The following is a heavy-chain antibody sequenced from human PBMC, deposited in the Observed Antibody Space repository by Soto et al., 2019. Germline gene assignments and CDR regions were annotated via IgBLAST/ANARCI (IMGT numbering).Heavy chain of an antibody. J-gene: IGHJ4*02. Sequence: QVHLVQSGAEVKKPGASVKVSCKASGYTFTSYAISWVRQAPGQGLEWMGWIRGYNGDTKYAQKLQGRVTMTTDTSPGTAYMERRSLRADDTAVYYCARVVDTAMASFDYWGQGTLVTVS. CDR3: ARVVDTAMASFDY. D-gene: IGHD5-18*01. CDR2: IRGYNGDT. CDR1: GYTFTSYA. V-gene: IGHV1-18*01.